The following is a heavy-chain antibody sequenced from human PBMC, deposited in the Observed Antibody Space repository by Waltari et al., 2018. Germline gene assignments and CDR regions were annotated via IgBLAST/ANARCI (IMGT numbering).Heavy chain of an antibody. CDR3: ARDTYYYDSSGYRLDY. V-gene: IGHV1-2*06. D-gene: IGHD3-22*01. CDR2: INPNSGGT. J-gene: IGHJ4*02. CDR1: GYTFTGYY. Sequence: QVQLVQSGAEVKKPGASVKVSCKASGYTFTGYYMHWVRQAPGQGLEWMGRINPNSGGTNYAQKFQGRVTMTRDTSISTAYMELSRLRSDDTAVYYCARDTYYYDSSGYRLDYWGQGTLVTVSS.